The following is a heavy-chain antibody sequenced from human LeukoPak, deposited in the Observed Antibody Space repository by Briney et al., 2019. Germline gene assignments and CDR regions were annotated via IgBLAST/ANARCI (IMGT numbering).Heavy chain of an antibody. J-gene: IGHJ6*02. Sequence: GESLKISCKGSGYSFTSYWIGWVRQMPGKGLEWMGIIYPGDSDTRHSPSFQGQVTISADKSISTAYLQWSSLKASDTAMYYCARQPNHYDILTGYYSAYYYYGMDVWGQGTTVTVSS. CDR2: IYPGDSDT. V-gene: IGHV5-51*01. CDR3: ARQPNHYDILTGYYSAYYYYGMDV. CDR1: GYSFTSYW. D-gene: IGHD3-9*01.